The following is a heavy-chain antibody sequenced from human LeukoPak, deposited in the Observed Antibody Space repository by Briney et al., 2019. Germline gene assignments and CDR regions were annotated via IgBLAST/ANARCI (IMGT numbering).Heavy chain of an antibody. Sequence: GESLKISCKDSGYSFTSYWIGWVRQMPGKGLEWMGIIYPGDSDTRYSPSFQGQVTISADNSISTAYLQWSSLKASDTAMYYCARQVVAAAGTKYFDYWGQGTLVTVSS. CDR2: IYPGDSDT. D-gene: IGHD6-13*01. V-gene: IGHV5-51*01. CDR1: GYSFTSYW. CDR3: ARQVVAAAGTKYFDY. J-gene: IGHJ4*02.